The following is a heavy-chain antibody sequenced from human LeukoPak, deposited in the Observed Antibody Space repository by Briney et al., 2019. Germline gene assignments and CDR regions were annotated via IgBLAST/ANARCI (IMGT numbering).Heavy chain of an antibody. J-gene: IGHJ4*02. CDR1: GFTFSSYV. Sequence: GGSLRLSCAASGFTFSSYVMHWVRQAPGKGLEWVAVISYDGSNKYYADSVKGRFTISRDNSKTTLYLQMNSLRAEDTAVYYCGSPFDHYGDYGGPFDYWGQGTLVTVSS. D-gene: IGHD4-17*01. V-gene: IGHV3-30-3*01. CDR2: ISYDGSNK. CDR3: GSPFDHYGDYGGPFDY.